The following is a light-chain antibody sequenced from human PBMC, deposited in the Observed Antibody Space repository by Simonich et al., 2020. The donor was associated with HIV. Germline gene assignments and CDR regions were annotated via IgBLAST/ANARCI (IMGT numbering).Light chain of an antibody. V-gene: IGKV4-1*01. CDR2: WAS. CDR1: QSVLYSPNNKNY. J-gene: IGKJ2*01. Sequence: DIVMTQSPDSLAVSLGERATINCKSSQSVLYSPNNKNYLAWYQQKPGQPPKLLIYWASTRESGVSDRFSGSGSGTDFTLTISSLQAEDVAVYYCQQYYDTPYTFGQGTKLEIK. CDR3: QQYYDTPYT.